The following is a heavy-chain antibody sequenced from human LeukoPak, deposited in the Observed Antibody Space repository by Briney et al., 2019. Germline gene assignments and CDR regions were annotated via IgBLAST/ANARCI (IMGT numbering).Heavy chain of an antibody. CDR2: IYPADSDT. CDR1: GYRFSNYW. V-gene: IGHV5-51*01. D-gene: IGHD6-13*01. Sequence: GESLKISCRGSGYRFSNYWIGWVRQMPGKGLEYMGIIYPADSDTRYSPFFQGQVTISVDKSISTAYLQWSSLKASDTAMYYCARHEDLASAAAVNAFDIWGQGTMVTVSS. J-gene: IGHJ3*02. CDR3: ARHEDLASAAAVNAFDI.